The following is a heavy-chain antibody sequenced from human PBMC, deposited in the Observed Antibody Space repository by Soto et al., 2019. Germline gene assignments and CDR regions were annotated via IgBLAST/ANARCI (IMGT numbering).Heavy chain of an antibody. CDR1: GGSIISYY. CDR3: AREWGYYSDF. Sequence: PSETLSLTCTVSGGSIISYYWSWIRQPPGKGLEWIGYIYYSGSTNYNPSLKSRVTISVDTSKNQFSLKLSSVTAADTAVYYCAREWGYYSDFWGQGTLVTVSS. D-gene: IGHD3-16*01. J-gene: IGHJ4*02. V-gene: IGHV4-59*01. CDR2: IYYSGST.